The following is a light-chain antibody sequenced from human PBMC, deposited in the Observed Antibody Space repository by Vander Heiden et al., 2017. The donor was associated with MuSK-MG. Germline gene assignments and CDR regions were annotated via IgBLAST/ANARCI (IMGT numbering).Light chain of an antibody. CDR2: GAS. CDR1: QSVSSSY. Sequence: EIVLTQSPGTLSLSPGERATLSCRASQSVSSSYLAWYQQKPGQAPRLLIYGASSRATGIPDRFSGSGSGTDFTLTISRLEPEDFAVYYCQQYCSSPMTFGQGTKVELK. J-gene: IGKJ1*01. CDR3: QQYCSSPMT. V-gene: IGKV3-20*01.